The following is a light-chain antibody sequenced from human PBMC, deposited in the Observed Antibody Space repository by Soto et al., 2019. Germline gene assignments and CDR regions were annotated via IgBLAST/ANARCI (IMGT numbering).Light chain of an antibody. Sequence: PTLSCRASQSVSSYLAWYQQKPGQAPRPLIYGASSRATGIPDRFSGSGYETDGSLSFSRMEHEDAVAYYWGHFSTALRIFGQGTRLEIK. CDR1: QSVSSY. CDR2: GAS. CDR3: GHFSTALRI. V-gene: IGKV3-20*01. J-gene: IGKJ5*01.